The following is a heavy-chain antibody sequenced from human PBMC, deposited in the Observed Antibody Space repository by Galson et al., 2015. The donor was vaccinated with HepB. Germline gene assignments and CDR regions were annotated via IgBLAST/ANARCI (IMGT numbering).Heavy chain of an antibody. D-gene: IGHD3-10*01. Sequence: SVKVSCKVSGYTLTELSMHWVRQAPGKGLEWMGGFDPEDGETIYAQKFQGRVTMTEDTSTDTAYMELSSLRSEDTAVYYCATWFSVRGPAWFDPWGQGTLVTVSS. J-gene: IGHJ5*02. CDR1: GYTLTELS. V-gene: IGHV1-24*01. CDR3: ATWFSVRGPAWFDP. CDR2: FDPEDGET.